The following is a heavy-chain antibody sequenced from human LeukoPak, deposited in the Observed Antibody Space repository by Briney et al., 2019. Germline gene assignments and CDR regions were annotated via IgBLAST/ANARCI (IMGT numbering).Heavy chain of an antibody. J-gene: IGHJ4*02. D-gene: IGHD3-3*01. CDR2: IYSGGST. Sequence: PGGSLRLSCAASGFTVSSNYMSWVRQAPGKGLEWVSVIYSGGSTYYADSVKGRFTISRDNSKNTLYLQMNSLRAEDTAVYYCASGFPIFGVVAHFDYWGQGTLVTVSS. CDR1: GFTVSSNY. CDR3: ASGFPIFGVVAHFDY. V-gene: IGHV3-53*01.